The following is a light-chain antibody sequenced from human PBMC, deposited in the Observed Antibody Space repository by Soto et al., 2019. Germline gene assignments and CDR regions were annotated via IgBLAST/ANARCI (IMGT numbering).Light chain of an antibody. CDR2: AAS. CDR1: QDISSS. Sequence: DIQLTQSPPFLSASVGDRVTITCRASQDISSSLAWYQQKPGKAPKLLIFAASTLQSGVPSRFIGSGSGTEFTLTISSLQPEDFATYYCPQFHTYPRTFGQGTKVESK. J-gene: IGKJ1*01. V-gene: IGKV1-9*01. CDR3: PQFHTYPRT.